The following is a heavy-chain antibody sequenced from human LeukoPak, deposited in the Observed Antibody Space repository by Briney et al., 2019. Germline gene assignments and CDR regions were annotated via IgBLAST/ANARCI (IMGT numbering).Heavy chain of an antibody. CDR3: AKFRADSSGWPFDY. Sequence: PGGSLRLSCAASGFTFSSLWMGWLRQAPGKGQEWVANIKPDGSDKYYVESVKGRFTISRDNAKNSLYLQMNSLRVEDTAIYYCAKFRADSSGWPFDYWGQGTLVTVSS. V-gene: IGHV3-7*03. D-gene: IGHD6-19*01. J-gene: IGHJ4*02. CDR1: GFTFSSLW. CDR2: IKPDGSDK.